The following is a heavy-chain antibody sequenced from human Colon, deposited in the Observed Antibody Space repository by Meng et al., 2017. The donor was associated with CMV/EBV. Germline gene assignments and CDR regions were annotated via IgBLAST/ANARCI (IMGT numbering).Heavy chain of an antibody. Sequence: SVPVSCKASRGTFSSYAISWVRRTPGQGLEWMGGIIPILGISNYARKFQGRVTITADNSTSTAYMELSSLRSENTAVYYCARHIPYYYGSGSTHYYFDYWGQGTLVTVSS. V-gene: IGHV1-69*10. J-gene: IGHJ4*02. D-gene: IGHD3-10*01. CDR2: IIPILGIS. CDR1: RGTFSSYA. CDR3: ARHIPYYYGSGSTHYYFDY.